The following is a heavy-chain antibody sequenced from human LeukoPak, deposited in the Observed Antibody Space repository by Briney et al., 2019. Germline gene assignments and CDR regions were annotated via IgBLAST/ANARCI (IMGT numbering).Heavy chain of an antibody. D-gene: IGHD1-26*01. CDR3: ARDGDSGSYMYLDY. CDR2: ISSSGSTI. V-gene: IGHV3-11*01. J-gene: IGHJ4*02. CDR1: XXXXXDYY. Sequence: SXXXXXXXXXXXXXDYYMSWIRQXPGXGLEWVSYISSSGSTIHYADSVKGRVTVSRDNTKKSLYLQMNSLRAEDTAVYYCARDGDSGSYMYLDYWGQGTLVTVSS.